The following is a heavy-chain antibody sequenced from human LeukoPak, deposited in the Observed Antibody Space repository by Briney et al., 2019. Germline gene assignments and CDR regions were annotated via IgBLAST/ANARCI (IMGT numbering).Heavy chain of an antibody. Sequence: GGSLRLSCSASGFTFSSYAMHWVRQAPGKGLEWVAVISYDGSNKYYADSVKGRFTISRDNSKNTLYLQMNSLRAEDTAVYYCARGAGDYGDYADYWGQGTLVTVSS. CDR3: ARGAGDYGDYADY. D-gene: IGHD4-17*01. CDR1: GFTFSSYA. J-gene: IGHJ4*02. V-gene: IGHV3-30-3*01. CDR2: ISYDGSNK.